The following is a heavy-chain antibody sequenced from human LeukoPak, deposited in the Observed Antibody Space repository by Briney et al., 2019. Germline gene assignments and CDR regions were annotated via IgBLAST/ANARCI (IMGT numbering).Heavy chain of an antibody. V-gene: IGHV3-11*06. CDR2: ISSSSSYT. D-gene: IGHD1-7*01. CDR1: GFTFSDYY. Sequence: GGSMRLSCAASGFTFSDYYMSWIRQAPGKGLEWVSYISSSSSYTNYADSVKGRFTISRDNAKNSQYLQMNSLRAEDTAVYYCARVGGGTTSLDYFDYWGQGTLVTVSS. J-gene: IGHJ4*02. CDR3: ARVGGGTTSLDYFDY.